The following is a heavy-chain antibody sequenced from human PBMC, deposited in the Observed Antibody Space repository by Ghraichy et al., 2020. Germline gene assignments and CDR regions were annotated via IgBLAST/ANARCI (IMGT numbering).Heavy chain of an antibody. CDR1: GGSVSSGGYS. V-gene: IGHV4-31*03. Sequence: SETLSLTCTVSGGSVSSGGYSWSWIRHHPVKGLEWIVYISYSANTHYSPSLKGRLTISVDTSKNQFSLKLSSVTAADTAVYYCTRSKEATYYYAMDIWGRGTTVTVSS. D-gene: IGHD1-1*01. CDR2: ISYSANT. CDR3: TRSKEATYYYAMDI. J-gene: IGHJ6*02.